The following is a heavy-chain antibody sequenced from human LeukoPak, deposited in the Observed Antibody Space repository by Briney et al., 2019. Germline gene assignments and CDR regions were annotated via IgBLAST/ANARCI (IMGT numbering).Heavy chain of an antibody. V-gene: IGHV3-74*01. CDR3: VSFYETY. D-gene: IGHD2/OR15-2a*01. CDR1: GNYW. CDR2: INSDGSWT. J-gene: IGHJ4*02. Sequence: GGSLRLSCAASGNYWMHWVRQAPGKELVWVSHINSDGSWTSYADSVKGRFTISKDNAKNTVYLQMNSLRAEDTAVYYCVSFYETYWGRGTLVTVSS.